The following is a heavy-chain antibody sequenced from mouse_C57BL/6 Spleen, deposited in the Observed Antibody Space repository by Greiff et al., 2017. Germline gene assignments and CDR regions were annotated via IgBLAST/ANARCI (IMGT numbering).Heavy chain of an antibody. V-gene: IGHV3-6*01. CDR1: GYSITSGYY. CDR2: ISYDGSN. D-gene: IGHD2-5*01. CDR3: ARGGSNYDAMDY. Sequence: ESGPGLVKPSQSLSLTCSVTGYSITSGYYWNWIRQFPGNKLEWMGYISYDGSNNYNPSLKNRISITRDTSKNQFFLKLNSVTTEDTATYYCARGGSNYDAMDYWGQGTSVTVSS. J-gene: IGHJ4*01.